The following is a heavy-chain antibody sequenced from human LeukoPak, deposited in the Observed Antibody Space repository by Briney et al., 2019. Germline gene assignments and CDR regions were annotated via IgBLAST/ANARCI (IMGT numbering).Heavy chain of an antibody. CDR2: ISGSGGST. J-gene: IGHJ4*02. Sequence: GGSLRLSCAASGFTFSSYAMSWVRQAPGKGLEWVSAISGSGGSTYYADSVKGRFTISRANSKNTLYLQMNSLRVNGMGVYFLAKLTQLIWFGALLVDYWGQGTLVTVSS. CDR1: GFTFSSYA. V-gene: IGHV3-23*01. D-gene: IGHD3-10*01. CDR3: AKLTQLIWFGALLVDY.